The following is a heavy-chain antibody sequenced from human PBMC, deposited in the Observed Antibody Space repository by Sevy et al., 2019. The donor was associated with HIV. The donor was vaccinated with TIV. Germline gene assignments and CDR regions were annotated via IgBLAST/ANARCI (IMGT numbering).Heavy chain of an antibody. J-gene: IGHJ4*02. CDR1: GFTFSSYA. D-gene: IGHD6-19*01. Sequence: GGSLRLSCAASGFTFSSYAMHWVRQAPGKGLEWVAVISYDGSNKYYADSVKGRFTISRDNSKNTLYLQMNSLRAEDTAVYYCAREGGSGWSDFDYWGQGTLVTVSS. V-gene: IGHV3-30-3*01. CDR3: AREGGSGWSDFDY. CDR2: ISYDGSNK.